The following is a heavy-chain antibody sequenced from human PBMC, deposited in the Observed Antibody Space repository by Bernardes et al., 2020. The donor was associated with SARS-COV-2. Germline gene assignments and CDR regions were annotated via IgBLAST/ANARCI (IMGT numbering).Heavy chain of an antibody. CDR1: GGSISSYY. Sequence: SETLSLTCTVSGGSISSYYWSWIRQPPGKGLGWIGSIYYIGSTNYNPSLKSRVTISVDTSKNQFSLKLSSVTATDTAVYYCARASHYYDSSGYTHYYFDLWGRGTLVTVSS. J-gene: IGHJ2*01. CDR2: IYYIGST. CDR3: ARASHYYDSSGYTHYYFDL. D-gene: IGHD3-22*01. V-gene: IGHV4-59*01.